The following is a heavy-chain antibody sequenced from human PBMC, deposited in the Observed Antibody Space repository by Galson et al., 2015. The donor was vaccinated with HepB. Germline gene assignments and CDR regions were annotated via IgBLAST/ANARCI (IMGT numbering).Heavy chain of an antibody. CDR3: AKGRIQLWLDY. CDR1: GFTLSSYA. Sequence: SLRLSCAASGFTLSSYAMSWVRQAPGKGLEWVSAISGSGGSTYYADSVKGRFTISRDNSRNKQYLQMNILRAEDTAVYYCAKGRIQLWLDYWGQGTLVTVSS. CDR2: ISGSGGST. D-gene: IGHD5-18*01. V-gene: IGHV3-23*01. J-gene: IGHJ4*02.